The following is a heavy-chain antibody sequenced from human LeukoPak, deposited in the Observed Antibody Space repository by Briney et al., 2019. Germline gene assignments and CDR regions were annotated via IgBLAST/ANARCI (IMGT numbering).Heavy chain of an antibody. J-gene: IGHJ3*02. CDR2: IYYSGST. CDR1: GGSISSDGYS. CDR3: ARLTARAFDI. D-gene: IGHD1-14*01. Sequence: NPSQTLSLTCVVSGGSISSDGYSWSWVRQPPGKGLEWIGSIYYSGSTYYNPSLKSRVTISVDTSKNQFSLKLSSVTAADTAVYYCARLTARAFDIWGQGTMVTVSS. V-gene: IGHV4-30-2*03.